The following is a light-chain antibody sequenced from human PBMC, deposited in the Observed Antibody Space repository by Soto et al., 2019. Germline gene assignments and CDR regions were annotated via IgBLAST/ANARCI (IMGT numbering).Light chain of an antibody. V-gene: IGLV2-14*01. J-gene: IGLJ1*01. CDR1: SSDVGAYNY. CDR2: DVN. Sequence: QSVLTQPASVSGSPGQSITISCTGTSSDVGAYNYVSWYQQHPGKAPKLMIYDVNNRPSGVSNRFSGSKSGNTASLTISGLQAEDEADYYCSSYTSSSPRVFGTGTKVTVL. CDR3: SSYTSSSPRV.